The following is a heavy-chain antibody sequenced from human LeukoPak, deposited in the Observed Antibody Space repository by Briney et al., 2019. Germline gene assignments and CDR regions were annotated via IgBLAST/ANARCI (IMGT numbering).Heavy chain of an antibody. J-gene: IGHJ1*01. CDR3: ARDYDSRGYSPAA. Sequence: GGSLRLSCAAFRFTFSSYGMHWVRQAPGKGLEWVAVIWYDGSNKYYADSVKGRFSISRDNSENTLYLQMNSLRAEDTAMYYCARDYDSRGYSPAAWGQGTLVTVSS. D-gene: IGHD3-22*01. V-gene: IGHV3-33*01. CDR1: RFTFSSYG. CDR2: IWYDGSNK.